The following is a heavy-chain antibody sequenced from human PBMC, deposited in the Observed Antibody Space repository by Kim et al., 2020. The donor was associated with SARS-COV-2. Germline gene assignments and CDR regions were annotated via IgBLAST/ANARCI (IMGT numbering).Heavy chain of an antibody. CDR1: GFTFSSYA. CDR3: AKRHIYDYVWGSYLG. Sequence: GGSLRLSCAASGFTFSSYAMSWVRQAPGKGLEWVSAISGSGGSTYYADSVKGRFTISRDNSKNTLYLQMNSLRAEDTAVYYCAKRHIYDYVWGSYLGWGQGTLVTVSS. CDR2: ISGSGGST. J-gene: IGHJ4*02. V-gene: IGHV3-23*01. D-gene: IGHD3-16*01.